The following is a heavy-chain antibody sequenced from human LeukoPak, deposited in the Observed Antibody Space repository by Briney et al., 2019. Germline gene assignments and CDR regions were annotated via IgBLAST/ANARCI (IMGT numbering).Heavy chain of an antibody. V-gene: IGHV4-59*01. CDR2: IYYSGST. J-gene: IGHJ6*03. D-gene: IGHD3-10*01. CDR1: GGSISSYY. Sequence: SETLSLTCTVSGGSISSYYWSWIRQPPGKGLEWIGYIYYSGSTNYNPSLKSRVTISVDTSNNQFSLKLSSVTAADTAVYYCARGSGGPWNYYYMDVWGKGTTVTISS. CDR3: ARGSGGPWNYYYMDV.